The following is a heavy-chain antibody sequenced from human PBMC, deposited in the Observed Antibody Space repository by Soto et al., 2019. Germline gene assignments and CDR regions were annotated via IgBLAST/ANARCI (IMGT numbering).Heavy chain of an antibody. CDR1: GGSISSGDYY. V-gene: IGHV4-30-4*01. D-gene: IGHD3-22*01. Sequence: SETLSLTCTVSGGSISSGDYYWSWIRQPPGKGLEWIGYIYYSGSTYYNPSLKSRVTISVDTSKNQFSLKLSSVTAADTAVYYCARDSHSSGYYYGLGYFDYWGQGTLVTVSS. CDR2: IYYSGST. J-gene: IGHJ4*02. CDR3: ARDSHSSGYYYGLGYFDY.